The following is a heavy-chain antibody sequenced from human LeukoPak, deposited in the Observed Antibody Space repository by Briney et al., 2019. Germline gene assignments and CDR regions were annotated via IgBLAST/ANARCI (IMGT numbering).Heavy chain of an antibody. Sequence: ASVKVSCKASGYTFTSYGISWVRQAPGQGLEWMGWISAYNGNTNYAQKFQGRVTMTRDTSISTAYMELSRLRSDDTAVYYCARSIQLWSNNWFDPWGQGTLVTVSS. V-gene: IGHV1-18*01. CDR1: GYTFTSYG. CDR3: ARSIQLWSNNWFDP. D-gene: IGHD5-18*01. J-gene: IGHJ5*02. CDR2: ISAYNGNT.